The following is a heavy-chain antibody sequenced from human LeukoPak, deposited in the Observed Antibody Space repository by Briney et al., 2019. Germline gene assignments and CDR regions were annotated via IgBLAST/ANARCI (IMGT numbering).Heavy chain of an antibody. CDR1: GYTFTSYH. CDR2: INPSGGSP. CDR3: ARAQGSYYHYYMDV. J-gene: IGHJ6*03. V-gene: IGHV1-46*01. Sequence: ASVKVSCKASGYTFTSYHLHWVRQAPGQGLEWMGIINPSGGSPNYAQKFQGRVTMTRDMPTSTVNMELSSLRSEDTAVYYCARAQGSYYHYYMDVWGKGTTVTVSS. D-gene: IGHD1-26*01.